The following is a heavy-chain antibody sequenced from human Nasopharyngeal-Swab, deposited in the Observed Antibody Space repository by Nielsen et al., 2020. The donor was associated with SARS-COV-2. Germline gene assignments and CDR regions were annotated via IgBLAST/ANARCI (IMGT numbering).Heavy chain of an antibody. CDR3: AKATVGTTSRGWGALDK. D-gene: IGHD1-1*01. Sequence: SLNTSCATSGFTFRAYALNWVRHAPQKLLELVAVITYNSGTITYADSVRGRFIISRDNARNSLYLQMNSLRSEDTALYYCAKATVGTTSRGWGALDKWGQGTLVTVSS. CDR1: GFTFRAYA. J-gene: IGHJ4*02. V-gene: IGHV3-9*01. CDR2: ITYNSGTI.